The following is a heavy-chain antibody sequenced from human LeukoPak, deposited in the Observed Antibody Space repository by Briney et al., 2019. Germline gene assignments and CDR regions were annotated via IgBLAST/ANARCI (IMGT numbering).Heavy chain of an antibody. CDR1: GCTFTSYD. V-gene: IGHV1-8*01. J-gene: IGHJ4*02. CDR3: ARGRRAAAGPNPHYYFDY. CDR2: MNPNSGNT. D-gene: IGHD6-13*01. Sequence: ASVKVSCKASGCTFTSYDINWVRQATGQGLEWMGWMNPNSGNTGYAQKFQGRVTMTRNTSISTAYMELSSLRSEDTAVYYCARGRRAAAGPNPHYYFDYWGQGTLVTVSS.